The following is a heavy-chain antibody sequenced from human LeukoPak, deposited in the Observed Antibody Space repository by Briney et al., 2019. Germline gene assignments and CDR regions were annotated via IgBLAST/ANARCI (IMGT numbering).Heavy chain of an antibody. V-gene: IGHV3-30-3*01. CDR2: ISYDGSNK. Sequence: QPGRSLRLSCAASGFTFSSYAMHWVRQAPGKGLEWVAVISYDGSNKYYADSVKGRFTISRDNSKNTLYLQMNSLRAEDTAVYYCARDPEGYCSSASCRHHFDYWGQGTLVTVSS. CDR1: GFTFSSYA. J-gene: IGHJ4*02. CDR3: ARDPEGYCSSASCRHHFDY. D-gene: IGHD2-2*01.